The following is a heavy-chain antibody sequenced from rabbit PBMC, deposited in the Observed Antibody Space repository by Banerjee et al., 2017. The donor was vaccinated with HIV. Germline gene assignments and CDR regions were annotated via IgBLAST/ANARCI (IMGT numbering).Heavy chain of an antibody. CDR1: GFSFSSDA. Sequence: QEQLEESGGDLVKPEGCLRLTCTASGFSFSSDAMCWVRQAPGKGLEWIACIDAGSGITWYASWAKGRFTISKTSSTTVTLQMTSLTDADTATYFCARSPVGSNPLWGPGTLVTVS. CDR2: IDAGSGIT. D-gene: IGHD4-2*01. J-gene: IGHJ4*01. V-gene: IGHV1S45*01. CDR3: ARSPVGSNPL.